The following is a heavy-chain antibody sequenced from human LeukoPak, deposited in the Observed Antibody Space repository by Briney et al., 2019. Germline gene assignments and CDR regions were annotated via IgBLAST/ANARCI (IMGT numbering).Heavy chain of an antibody. CDR3: ARGEGYYDSGGYYYYFDY. CDR1: GFTFSSYA. J-gene: IGHJ4*02. D-gene: IGHD3-22*01. Sequence: PGGSLRLSCAASGFTFSSYAMHWVRQAPGKGLEWVAVISYDGSNKFYADSVKGRFTISRDNSKNTLYLQMNSLRAEDTAVYYCARGEGYYDSGGYYYYFDYWGQGTLVTVPS. CDR2: ISYDGSNK. V-gene: IGHV3-30-3*01.